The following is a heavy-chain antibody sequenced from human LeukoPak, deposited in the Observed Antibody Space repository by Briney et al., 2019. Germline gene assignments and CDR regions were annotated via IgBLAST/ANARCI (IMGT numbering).Heavy chain of an antibody. D-gene: IGHD2-2*01. CDR3: ARESPSWSVDY. V-gene: IGHV3-23*01. CDR1: GFIFSSYS. J-gene: IGHJ4*02. Sequence: GGSLRLSCAASGFIFSSYSMSWVRQAPGKGLEWVSVITGSGGNTYYADSVKGRFTISKDNSKNTVYLQMSSLRVDDTAVYYCARESPSWSVDYWGQGTLVTVSS. CDR2: ITGSGGNT.